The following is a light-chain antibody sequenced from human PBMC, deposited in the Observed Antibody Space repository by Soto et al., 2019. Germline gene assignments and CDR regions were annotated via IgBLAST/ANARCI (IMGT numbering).Light chain of an antibody. V-gene: IGKV3-15*01. J-gene: IGKJ5*01. CDR1: QSVSTN. CDR3: QQYNNWPPIT. Sequence: EIVMTQSPATLSASPGERATLSCRASQSVSTNLAWHQQKPGQAPRLLIYGASTRATDIPARFSGSGSGTEFTLTISSPQSEDFAVYYCQQYNNWPPITFGQGTRLEIK. CDR2: GAS.